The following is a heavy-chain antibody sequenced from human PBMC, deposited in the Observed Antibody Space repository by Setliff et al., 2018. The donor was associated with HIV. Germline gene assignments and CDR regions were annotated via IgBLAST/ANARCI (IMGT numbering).Heavy chain of an antibody. CDR1: GYTFTGYY. J-gene: IGHJ6*03. V-gene: IGHV1-2*06. CDR3: ARETTVVMGDDVDNYHYSYMDV. D-gene: IGHD4-17*01. Sequence: ASVKVSCKASGYTFTGYYIHWVRQAPGQGLEWMGRIYPNSGGTNFAQKFQGRVTMTRDTSISTAYMELSRLTSDDTAMYYYARETTVVMGDDVDNYHYSYMDVWGKGTTVTVSS. CDR2: IYPNSGGT.